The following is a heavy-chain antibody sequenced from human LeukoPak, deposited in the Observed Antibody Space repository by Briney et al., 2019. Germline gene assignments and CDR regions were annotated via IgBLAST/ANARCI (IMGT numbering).Heavy chain of an antibody. CDR2: ISGSGGST. Sequence: QAGGSLRLSCAASGFTFSSYAMSWVRQAPGKGLEWVSAISGSGGSTYYADSVKGRFTISRDNSKNTLYLQMNSLRAEDTAVYYCAKGGMGFYDLNWFDPWGQGTLVTVSS. D-gene: IGHD3-3*01. V-gene: IGHV3-23*01. J-gene: IGHJ5*02. CDR1: GFTFSSYA. CDR3: AKGGMGFYDLNWFDP.